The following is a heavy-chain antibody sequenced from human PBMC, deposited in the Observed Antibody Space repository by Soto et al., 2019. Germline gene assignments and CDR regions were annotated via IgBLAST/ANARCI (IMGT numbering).Heavy chain of an antibody. CDR3: ARGAAVVTTIPRYGLDV. D-gene: IGHD2-21*02. V-gene: IGHV1-69*05. CDR2: IIPIFGTA. Sequence: SVKVSCKASGGTFSSYAISWVRQAPGQGLEWMGGIIPIFGTANYAQKFQGRVTMTTDTSINTAYMDLTSLMSDDTAVYYCARGAAVVTTIPRYGLDVWGQGTTVTVSS. J-gene: IGHJ6*02. CDR1: GGTFSSYA.